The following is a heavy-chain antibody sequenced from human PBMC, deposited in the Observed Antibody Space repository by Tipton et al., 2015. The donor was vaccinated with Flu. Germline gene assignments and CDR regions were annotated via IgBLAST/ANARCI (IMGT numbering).Heavy chain of an antibody. D-gene: IGHD2-2*01. J-gene: IGHJ3*01. CDR2: MYSTGVF. V-gene: IGHV4-4*07. Sequence: GLVKPSETLSLTCSVSGGPVNNYYWSWIRQPAGQGLEYIGRMYSTGVFNYSPSLQSRVTMSVDTSRNQFSLKMTSVTAVDSATYYCVRGPGEATSEAFDVWGQGTVVTV. CDR3: VRGPGEATSEAFDV. CDR1: GGPVNNYY.